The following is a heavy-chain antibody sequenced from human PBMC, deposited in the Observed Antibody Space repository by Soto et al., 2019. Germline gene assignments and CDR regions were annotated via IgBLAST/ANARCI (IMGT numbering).Heavy chain of an antibody. D-gene: IGHD3-22*01. CDR3: AKDVLMYYFDSSAYYGALQV. J-gene: IGHJ3*01. CDR2: ISGDGRSK. V-gene: IGHV3-30*18. CDR1: GFTFSSYA. Sequence: QVHLVESGGGVVQPGGYLRLSCAASGFTFSSYAMHWVRQAPGKGLEWVAGISGDGRSKHAADSLKGRFIISRDSSKNTVYLRLNSLRAEDTALYYCAKDVLMYYFDSSAYYGALQVWGQGTMVTVSS.